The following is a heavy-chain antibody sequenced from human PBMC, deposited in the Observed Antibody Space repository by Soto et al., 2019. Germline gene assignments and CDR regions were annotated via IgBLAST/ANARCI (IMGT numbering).Heavy chain of an antibody. CDR3: AARVDYDSSGSYFDD. Sequence: PSETLSLTCTVSGGSISSGGYYWSWIRQHPGKGLEWIGYIYYSGSTYYNPSLKSRVTISVDRSKNQFSLKLSSVTAADTAVYYYAARVDYDSSGSYFDDWGQGTLVPVSS. CDR2: IYYSGST. D-gene: IGHD3-22*01. V-gene: IGHV4-31*03. CDR1: GGSISSGGYY. J-gene: IGHJ4*02.